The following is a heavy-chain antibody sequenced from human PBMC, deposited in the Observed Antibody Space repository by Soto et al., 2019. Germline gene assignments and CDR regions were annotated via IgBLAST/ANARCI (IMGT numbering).Heavy chain of an antibody. J-gene: IGHJ5*02. V-gene: IGHV1-69*01. Sequence: QVQLVQSGAEVKKPGSWVNVSCKASAWTFSSYAISWVRQAPGQGLEWMGGIIPIFGTANYAQKFQGRVTITAAECTSTGYMELSSLRSEDTAVYYCARGLRPQGGFDPWGQGTLVTVCS. CDR1: AWTFSSYA. CDR3: ARGLRPQGGFDP. CDR2: IIPIFGTA.